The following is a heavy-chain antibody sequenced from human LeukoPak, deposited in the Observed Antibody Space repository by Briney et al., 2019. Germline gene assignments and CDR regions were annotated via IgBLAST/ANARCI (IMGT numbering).Heavy chain of an antibody. Sequence: GGSLRLSCAASGFTFSSYSMNWVRQAPGEGLEWVSYISSSSSTIYYADSVKGRFTISRDNAKNSLYLQMYSLRAEDTAVYYCASVRGYGSVSDYWGQGTLVTVSS. V-gene: IGHV3-48*01. CDR2: ISSSSSTI. CDR3: ASVRGYGSVSDY. CDR1: GFTFSSYS. J-gene: IGHJ4*02. D-gene: IGHD3-10*01.